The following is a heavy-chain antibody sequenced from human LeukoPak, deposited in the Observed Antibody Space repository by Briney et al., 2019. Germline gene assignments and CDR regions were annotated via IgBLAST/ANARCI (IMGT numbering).Heavy chain of an antibody. CDR1: GFTFSSYS. Sequence: GGSLRLSCAASGFTFSSYSMNWVRQAPGKGLEWVSSISSSSYIYYADSVKGRFTISRDNAKNSLYLQMNSLRAEDTAVYYCARVTVSYYFDYWGQGTLVTVSS. CDR3: ARVTVSYYFDY. D-gene: IGHD3-3*01. V-gene: IGHV3-21*01. CDR2: ISSSSYI. J-gene: IGHJ4*02.